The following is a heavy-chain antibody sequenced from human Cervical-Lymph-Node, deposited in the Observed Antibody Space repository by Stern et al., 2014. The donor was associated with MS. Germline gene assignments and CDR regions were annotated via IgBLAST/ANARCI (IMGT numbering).Heavy chain of an antibody. Sequence: QLQLQESGPGRVQPSDTLSLTCTVSGASMKNFYWNWIRQPPGKGLEWIGPMSNSGTTYYDPSLKRRVTMSMDASKQQFSLRLTSVTPVDTAVYFCARGRHTAMVTSGRYFDLWGQGTLVTVSS. D-gene: IGHD5-18*01. CDR1: GASMKNFY. CDR3: ARGRHTAMVTSGRYFDL. V-gene: IGHV4-59*07. CDR2: MSNSGTT. J-gene: IGHJ4*02.